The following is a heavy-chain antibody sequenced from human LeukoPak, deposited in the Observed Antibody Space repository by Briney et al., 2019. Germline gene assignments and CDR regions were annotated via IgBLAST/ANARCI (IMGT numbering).Heavy chain of an antibody. CDR3: ARPSPYGSGSGQNAFDI. CDR1: GGSISSYY. Sequence: SETLSLTCTVSGGSISSYYWSWVRQPPGKGLEWVGYIYYSGSTNYNPSLKSRVTISVDTSKNQFSLKLSSVTAADTAVYYCARPSPYGSGSGQNAFDIWGQGTMVTVSS. J-gene: IGHJ3*02. CDR2: IYYSGST. D-gene: IGHD3-10*01. V-gene: IGHV4-59*12.